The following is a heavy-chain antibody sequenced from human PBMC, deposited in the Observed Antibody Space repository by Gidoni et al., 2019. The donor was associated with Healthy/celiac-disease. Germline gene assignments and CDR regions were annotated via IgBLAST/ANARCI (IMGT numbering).Heavy chain of an antibody. J-gene: IGHJ2*01. CDR1: GFPFSSYA. Sequence: EVQLVESGEGLVQPGGSLRLSCAAPGFPFSSYAMHWVRQAPGKGLEYVSAISSNGGSTYYADSVKGRFTISRDNSKNTLYLQMGSLRAEDMAVYYCARGPGFTMTGYCDLWGRGTLVTVSS. CDR2: ISSNGGST. D-gene: IGHD3-22*01. V-gene: IGHV3-64*02. CDR3: ARGPGFTMTGYCDL.